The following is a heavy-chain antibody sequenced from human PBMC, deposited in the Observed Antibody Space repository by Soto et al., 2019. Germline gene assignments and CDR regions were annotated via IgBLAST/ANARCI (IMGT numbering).Heavy chain of an antibody. CDR2: IYWDDDK. Sequence: QITLKESGPTLVKPTQTLTLTCTFSGFSLSTSAVGVGWIRQPPGKALEWLALIYWDDDKRYSPSLKSRLTITQDTSKKQVVHTMTSIDPVDTATYYWAHRESRVVLDIWGHGTMVTVSS. J-gene: IGHJ3*02. CDR1: GFSLSTSAVG. V-gene: IGHV2-5*02. CDR3: AHRESRVVLDI. D-gene: IGHD6-6*01.